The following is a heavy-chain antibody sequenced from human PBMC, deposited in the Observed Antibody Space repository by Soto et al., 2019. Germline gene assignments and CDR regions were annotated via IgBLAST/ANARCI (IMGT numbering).Heavy chain of an antibody. V-gene: IGHV3-11*01. CDR1: GFTFSDYY. D-gene: IGHD2-2*01. Sequence: PGGSLRLSCAASGFTFSDYYMSWIRQAPGKGLEWVSYISSSGSTIYYADSVKGRFTISRDNAKDSLYLQMNSLRAEDTAVYYCARVVVVVPAVSYWYFDLWGRGTLVTVSS. CDR2: ISSSGSTI. CDR3: ARVVVVVPAVSYWYFDL. J-gene: IGHJ2*01.